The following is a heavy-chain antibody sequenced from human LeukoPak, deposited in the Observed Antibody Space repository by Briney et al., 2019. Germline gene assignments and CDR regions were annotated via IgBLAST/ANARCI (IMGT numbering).Heavy chain of an antibody. V-gene: IGHV1-2*02. CDR2: INPNSGGT. CDR1: GYTFTSYG. CDR3: ARGHSSGWRRTWPFDY. J-gene: IGHJ4*02. Sequence: ASVKVSCKASGYTFTSYGISWVRQAPGQGLEWMGWINPNSGGTNYAQKFQGRVTMTRDTSISTAYMELSRLRSDDTAVYYCARGHSSGWRRTWPFDYWGQGTLVTVSS. D-gene: IGHD6-19*01.